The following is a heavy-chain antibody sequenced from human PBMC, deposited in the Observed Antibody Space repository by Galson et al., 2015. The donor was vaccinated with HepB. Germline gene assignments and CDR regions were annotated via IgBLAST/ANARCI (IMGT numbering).Heavy chain of an antibody. CDR3: ARDFWSGYYKGAY. V-gene: IGHV3-49*03. J-gene: IGHJ4*02. CDR1: GFTFGDYA. CDR2: IRSKGYGGTT. D-gene: IGHD3-3*01. Sequence: SLRLSCAASGFTFGDYAMNWFRQAPGKGLEGVGFIRSKGYGGTTEYAASVKGRFTISRDDSKSIAYLQMNSLKTEDTAVYYCARDFWSGYYKGAYWGQGTLVTVSS.